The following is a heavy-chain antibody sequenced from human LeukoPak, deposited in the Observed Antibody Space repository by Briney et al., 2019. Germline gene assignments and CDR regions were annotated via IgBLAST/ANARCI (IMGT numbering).Heavy chain of an antibody. D-gene: IGHD4-23*01. CDR2: IYTSGST. CDR3: AYGGNFGVADY. J-gene: IGHJ4*02. V-gene: IGHV4-4*09. Sequence: PSETLSLTCTVSGGSISSYYWSWIRQPPGKGLEWIGYIYTSGSTNYNPSLKSRVTISVDTSKNQFSLKLSSVTAADTAVYYCAYGGNFGVADYWGQGTLVTVSS. CDR1: GGSISSYY.